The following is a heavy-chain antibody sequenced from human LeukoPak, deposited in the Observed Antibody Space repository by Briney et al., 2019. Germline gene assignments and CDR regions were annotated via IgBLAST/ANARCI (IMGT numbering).Heavy chain of an antibody. CDR3: ARVVVVAAHILYYYYYGMDV. D-gene: IGHD2-15*01. J-gene: IGHJ6*02. CDR1: GGSFSGYY. CDR2: INHSGST. Sequence: SETLSLTCAVYGGSFSGYYWSWIRQPPGKGLEWIGEINHSGSTNYNPSLKSRVTISVDTSKNQFSLKLSSVTAADTAVYYCARVVVVAAHILYYYYYGMDVWGQGTTVTVSS. V-gene: IGHV4-34*01.